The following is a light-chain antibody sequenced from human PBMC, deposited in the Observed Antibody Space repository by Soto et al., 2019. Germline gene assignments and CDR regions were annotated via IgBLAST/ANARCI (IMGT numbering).Light chain of an antibody. V-gene: IGKV3-20*01. CDR1: QSVASSH. CDR2: DAS. Sequence: EIVMTQSPATLSVSWGERANLSCRASQSVASSHLAWYRQKPGQTPRLLIYDASSRATGIPDRISGSGSGTDFTLTISRLEPEDFAVYYCQQYGSAPFTFGPGTKVDNK. CDR3: QQYGSAPFT. J-gene: IGKJ3*01.